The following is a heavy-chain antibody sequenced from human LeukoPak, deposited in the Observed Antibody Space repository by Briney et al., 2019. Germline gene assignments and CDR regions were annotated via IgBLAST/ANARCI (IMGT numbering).Heavy chain of an antibody. D-gene: IGHD5-24*01. J-gene: IGHJ4*02. CDR1: GGSISSGGYS. CDR3: ARGDGYNMGVYFDY. CDR2: INHSGST. Sequence: SETLSLTCAVSGGSISSGGYSWNWIRQPPGKGLEWIGHINHSGSTNYNPSLKSRVTISVDTSKKHFSLKLSSVTAADTAVYYCARGDGYNMGVYFDYWGQGILVTVSS. V-gene: IGHV4-30-2*01.